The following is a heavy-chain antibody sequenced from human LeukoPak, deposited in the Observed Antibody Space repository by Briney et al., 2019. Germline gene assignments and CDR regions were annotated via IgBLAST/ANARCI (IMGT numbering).Heavy chain of an antibody. D-gene: IGHD3-10*01. CDR2: IYSTGNT. CDR3: ARDRDPYMDV. Sequence: GGSLRLSCAASGFTVSSIYMSWVRQAPGKGVEWVSVIYSTGNTYYADSVRGRFTISRDNSKNTVYLQMDSLRAEDTAVYYCARDRDPYMDVWGKGTTVTVSS. J-gene: IGHJ6*03. V-gene: IGHV3-53*01. CDR1: GFTVSSIY.